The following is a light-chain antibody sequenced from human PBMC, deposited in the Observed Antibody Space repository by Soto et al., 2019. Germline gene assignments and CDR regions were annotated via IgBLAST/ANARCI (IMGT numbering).Light chain of an antibody. V-gene: IGKV3-20*01. J-gene: IGKJ5*01. Sequence: EIGLTQSAGTLSLSPGERATLSCGASQSVSSSYLAWYQQKPGQPPRLLIYGASSRATGIPDRFSGSGSGTDFTLTISRLEPEDFAVFYCQHYDSLPITFGQGTRLEIK. CDR1: QSVSSSY. CDR3: QHYDSLPIT. CDR2: GAS.